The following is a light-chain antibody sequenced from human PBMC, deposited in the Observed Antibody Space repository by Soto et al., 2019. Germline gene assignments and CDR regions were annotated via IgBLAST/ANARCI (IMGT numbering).Light chain of an antibody. Sequence: IVLTQSPATLSFSPWERDTLSCRASQSFSILLAWYQQKPGQAPRLLIHGATTRATGIPARFSGSGSGTEFTLTISRLEPEDFAVYYCQQYGSSRWTFGQGTKVDIK. V-gene: IGKV3-20*01. CDR3: QQYGSSRWT. CDR2: GAT. J-gene: IGKJ1*01. CDR1: QSFSIL.